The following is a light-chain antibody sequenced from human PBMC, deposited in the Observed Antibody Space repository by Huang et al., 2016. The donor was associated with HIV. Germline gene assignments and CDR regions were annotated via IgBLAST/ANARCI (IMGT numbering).Light chain of an antibody. J-gene: IGKJ5*01. CDR1: QSVSSN. CDR2: GAS. V-gene: IGKV3-15*01. Sequence: EIVMTQSPATLSVSPGERATLSCRASQSVSSNLAWYQQQPGQAPRRLIYGASTRATGIPARFSGSGSGTEFTLTISSLQSEYFAVYYGQQYNNWPPITFGQGTRLEIK. CDR3: QQYNNWPPIT.